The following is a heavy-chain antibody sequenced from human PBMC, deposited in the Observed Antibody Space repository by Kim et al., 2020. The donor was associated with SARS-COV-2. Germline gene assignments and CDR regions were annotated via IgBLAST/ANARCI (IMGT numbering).Heavy chain of an antibody. CDR2: IIPIFGTA. CDR1: GGTFSSYA. CDR3: ARAAATVTTVAYYYGMDV. V-gene: IGHV1-69*13. J-gene: IGHJ6*02. Sequence: SVKVSCKASGGTFSSYAISWVRQAPGQGLEWMGGIIPIFGTANYAQKFQGRVTITADESTSTAYMELSSLRSEDTAVYYCARAAATVTTVAYYYGMDVWGQGTTVTVSS. D-gene: IGHD4-17*01.